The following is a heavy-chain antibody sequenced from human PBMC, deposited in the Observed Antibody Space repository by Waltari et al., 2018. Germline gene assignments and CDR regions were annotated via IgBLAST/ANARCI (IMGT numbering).Heavy chain of an antibody. CDR1: GFTFSSYA. D-gene: IGHD1-26*01. Sequence: VQLLESGGGLVQPGGSLRLSCAASGFTFSSYAMRWVRQAPGKGLEWVSAMGGSGGSTYYADSGKSRFTISRDNSNSTLYLQMNSLRAEDTAVYYCARCQELHDFDYWGQGTLVTVSS. CDR3: ARCQELHDFDY. J-gene: IGHJ4*02. CDR2: MGGSGGST. V-gene: IGHV3-23*01.